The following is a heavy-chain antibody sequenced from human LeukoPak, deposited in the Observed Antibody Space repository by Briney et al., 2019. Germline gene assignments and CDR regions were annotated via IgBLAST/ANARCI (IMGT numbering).Heavy chain of an antibody. Sequence: GGSLRLSCAASGFTFSSYSMNWVRQAPGKGLEWVSYISSSSGTIYYADSVKGRFTISRDNAKNSLNLQMSSLRDEDTAVYYCARVGYGPPFEYWGQGTLVTVSS. V-gene: IGHV3-48*02. D-gene: IGHD5-18*01. J-gene: IGHJ4*02. CDR1: GFTFSSYS. CDR3: ARVGYGPPFEY. CDR2: ISSSSGTI.